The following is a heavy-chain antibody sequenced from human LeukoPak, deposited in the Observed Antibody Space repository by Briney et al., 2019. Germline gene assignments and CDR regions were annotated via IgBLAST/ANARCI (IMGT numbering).Heavy chain of an antibody. V-gene: IGHV3-23*01. Sequence: GGSLRLSCAASGFTFSSYAMSWVRQAPGKGLEWVSASSGSDAYTYYADSVKGRFTISRDNSKNTLYLQMNGLRAEDTAVYYCAKDTSGYYRPFDYWGQGTLVTVSS. D-gene: IGHD3-22*01. CDR1: GFTFSSYA. CDR3: AKDTSGYYRPFDY. CDR2: SSGSDAYT. J-gene: IGHJ4*02.